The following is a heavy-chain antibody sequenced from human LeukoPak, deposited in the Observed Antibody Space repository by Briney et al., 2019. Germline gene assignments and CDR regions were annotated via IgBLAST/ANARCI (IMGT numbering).Heavy chain of an antibody. CDR2: IYPRDGST. V-gene: IGHV1-46*01. CDR3: ARDQEGFDY. J-gene: IGHJ4*02. Sequence: GASVKVSCKVSGYTLSELFMHWVRQAPGKGLEWMGMIYPRDGSTSYAQKFQGRVTVTRDTSTSTVHMELSGLRSEDTAVYYCARDQEGFDYWGQGTLVTVSS. CDR1: GYTLSELF.